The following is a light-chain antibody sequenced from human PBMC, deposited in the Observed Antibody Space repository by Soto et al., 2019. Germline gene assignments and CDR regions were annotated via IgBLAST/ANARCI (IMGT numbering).Light chain of an antibody. CDR2: AAS. Sequence: DIQMTQSPSSLSASVRDRVTITCRASQGISHYLAWYQQKPGKVPKLLIYAASTLQSGVPSRFSGSGSGTDFTLTISSLQPEDVATYYCQKYDSAPWTFGQGTEVEIK. CDR3: QKYDSAPWT. V-gene: IGKV1-27*01. J-gene: IGKJ1*01. CDR1: QGISHY.